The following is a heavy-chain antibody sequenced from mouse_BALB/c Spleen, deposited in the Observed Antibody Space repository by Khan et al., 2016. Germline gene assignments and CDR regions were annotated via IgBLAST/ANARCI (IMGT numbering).Heavy chain of an antibody. V-gene: IGHV14-3*02. J-gene: IGHJ2*01. Sequence: VQLQQSGAELVKPGASVKLSCTASGFNIKDTYMHWVKQRPEQGLEWIGRIDPANGNTKYDPKFQGKATITADTSSNPAYLQLSSLTSEDTAVYYCASSYYCSSYYFCYWGQDTTLAVSS. D-gene: IGHD1-1*01. CDR3: ASSYYCSSYYFCY. CDR2: IDPANGNT. CDR1: GFNIKDTY.